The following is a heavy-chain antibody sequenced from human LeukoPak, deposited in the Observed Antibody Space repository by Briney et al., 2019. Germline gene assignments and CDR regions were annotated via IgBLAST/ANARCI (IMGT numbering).Heavy chain of an antibody. CDR2: IYYSGST. J-gene: IGHJ4*02. Sequence: SETLSLTCTVSGGSISSYYWSWIRQPPGKGLEWIGYIYYSGSTNYNPSPKSRVTISVDTSKNQFSLKLSSVTAADTAVYYCASLAGEMGFDYWGQGTLVTVSS. V-gene: IGHV4-59*01. D-gene: IGHD5-24*01. CDR1: GGSISSYY. CDR3: ASLAGEMGFDY.